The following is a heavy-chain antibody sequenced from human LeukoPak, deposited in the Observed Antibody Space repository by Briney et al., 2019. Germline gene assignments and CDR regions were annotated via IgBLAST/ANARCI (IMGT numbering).Heavy chain of an antibody. D-gene: IGHD3-3*01. CDR3: AAYDFWSGYRQTRYYYMDV. CDR2: IYHSGST. V-gene: IGHV4-38-2*01. CDR1: GYSISSGYY. J-gene: IGHJ6*03. Sequence: SETLSLTCAVSGYSISSGYYWGWIRQPPGKGLEWIGSIYHSGSTYYNPSLKSRVTISVDTSKNQFSLKLSSVTAADTAVYYCAAYDFWSGYRQTRYYYMDVWGKGTTVTVSS.